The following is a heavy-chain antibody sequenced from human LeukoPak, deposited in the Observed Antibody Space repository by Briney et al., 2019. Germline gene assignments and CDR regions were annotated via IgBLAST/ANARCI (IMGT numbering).Heavy chain of an antibody. CDR1: GYTFTSYG. CDR3: ARYLRESSGYYYYYYGMDV. J-gene: IGHJ6*02. Sequence: ASVKVSCKASGYTFTSYGISWGRQAPGQRLEWMGWISAYNGNTNYAQKLEGRVTMTTDTSTSTAYMELRSLRSDDTAVYYCARYLRESSGYYYYYYGMDVWGQGTTVTVSS. D-gene: IGHD3-22*01. CDR2: ISAYNGNT. V-gene: IGHV1-18*01.